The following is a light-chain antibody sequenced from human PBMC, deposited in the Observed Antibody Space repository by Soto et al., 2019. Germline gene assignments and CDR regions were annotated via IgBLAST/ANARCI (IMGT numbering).Light chain of an antibody. CDR1: QGISNY. Sequence: ATQMTQSPSSLSASVGDRVTISCRASQGISNYLAWYQQRPGKAPKLLIFGAATLQSGVPSRFSPSGSSPHFTLTISTLHPEDFATYFSLQDYNYPWTVGPAPTVD. J-gene: IGKJ3*01. CDR3: LQDYNYPWT. CDR2: GAA. V-gene: IGKV1-6*01.